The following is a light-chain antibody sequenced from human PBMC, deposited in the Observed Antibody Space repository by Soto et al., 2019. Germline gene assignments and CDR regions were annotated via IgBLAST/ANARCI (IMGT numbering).Light chain of an antibody. CDR2: AAS. Sequence: EIPMTQSASSLSASVGDGVSIXCRASQSASSDLSWYQQKPGQAPKHLIYAASSLQSGAPSRFSGSGSATDFTRTISSLQPEDFATYYGQQSYSTPPTFGGGTKVDIK. V-gene: IGKV1-39*01. J-gene: IGKJ4*01. CDR1: QSASSD. CDR3: QQSYSTPPT.